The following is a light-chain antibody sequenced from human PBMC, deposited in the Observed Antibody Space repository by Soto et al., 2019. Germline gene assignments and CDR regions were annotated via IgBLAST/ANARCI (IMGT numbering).Light chain of an antibody. V-gene: IGLV2-11*01. CDR2: DVS. Sequence: QSALTQPRSVSGSPGQSVTISCTGTSSDVGGYNYVSWYQQHPGKAPKLMIYDVSKRPSGVPDRFSGSKSGNTASLTISGLQAEDEADYYCCSNAGIYEVFGGGTKLTVL. CDR3: CSNAGIYEV. J-gene: IGLJ3*02. CDR1: SSDVGGYNY.